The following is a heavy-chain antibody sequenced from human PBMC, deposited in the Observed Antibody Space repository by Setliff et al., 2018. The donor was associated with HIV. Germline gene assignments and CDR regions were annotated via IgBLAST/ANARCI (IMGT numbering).Heavy chain of an antibody. D-gene: IGHD3-3*01. CDR3: ARMLLRTNPVYGVVSNRFDP. CDR1: GFTFGKHW. V-gene: IGHV3-7*03. Sequence: GESLKISCDTSGFTFGKHWMNWVRQAPGRGLEWVANVNEDGSEKYYVDSVKGRFTISRDNPKNSLFLQMDSLRAEDTAVYYCARMLLRTNPVYGVVSNRFDPWGPGIQVTVSS. CDR2: VNEDGSEK. J-gene: IGHJ5*02.